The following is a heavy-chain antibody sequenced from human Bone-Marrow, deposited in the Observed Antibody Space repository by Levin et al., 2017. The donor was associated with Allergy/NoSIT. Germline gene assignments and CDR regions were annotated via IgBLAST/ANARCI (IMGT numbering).Heavy chain of an antibody. CDR2: ISGSGESA. CDR1: GFIFSSYS. D-gene: IGHD5-18*01. CDR3: AKMGTGYSFGLSDY. J-gene: IGHJ4*02. Sequence: PGGSLRLSCAASGFIFSSYSMSWVRQAPGKGLEWVSAISGSGESAYYADSVRGRFTISRDNSKDTLSLQLNTLRPDDTAVYYCAKMGTGYSFGLSDYWGQGTLVAVSS. V-gene: IGHV3-23*01.